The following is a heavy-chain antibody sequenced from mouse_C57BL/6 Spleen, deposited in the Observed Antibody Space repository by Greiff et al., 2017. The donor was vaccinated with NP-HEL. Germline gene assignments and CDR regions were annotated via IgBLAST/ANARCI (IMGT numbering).Heavy chain of an antibody. V-gene: IGHV1-52*01. CDR3: ARGVCSSYLYAMDY. J-gene: IGHJ4*01. CDR2: IDPSDSET. Sequence: QVQLQQPGAELVRPGSSVKMSCKASGYTFTSYRMHWVKQRPRQGLEWIGNIDPSDSETKYNQKFKDKATLTVDKSSSTVYMQLSSLTSDDSAVYYCARGVCSSYLYAMDYWGQGTSVTVSS. D-gene: IGHD1-1*01. CDR1: GYTFTSYR.